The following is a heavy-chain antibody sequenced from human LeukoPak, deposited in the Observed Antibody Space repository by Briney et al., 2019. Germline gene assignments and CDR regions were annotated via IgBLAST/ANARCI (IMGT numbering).Heavy chain of an antibody. Sequence: SETLSLTCAVYGGSFSGYYWSWIRQPPGKGLEWIGEINHSGSTNYNPSLKSRVTISVDTSKNQFSPKLSSVTAADTAVYYCASRGRGVTHYYFDYWGQGTLVTVSS. D-gene: IGHD2-21*02. CDR2: INHSGST. CDR3: ASRGRGVTHYYFDY. V-gene: IGHV4-34*01. CDR1: GGSFSGYY. J-gene: IGHJ4*02.